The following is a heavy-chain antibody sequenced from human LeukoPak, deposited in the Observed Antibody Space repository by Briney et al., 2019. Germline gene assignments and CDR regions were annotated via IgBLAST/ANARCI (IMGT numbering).Heavy chain of an antibody. V-gene: IGHV3-30*03. CDR3: ATYDVTYYYDSSGYYHDY. Sequence: GGSLRLSCAASEFTFSSYGMHWVRQAPGKGLEWVAVISYDGSNKYYADSVKGRFTISRDNSKNTLYLQMNSLRAEDTAVYYCATYDVTYYYDSSGYYHDYWGQGTLVTVSS. CDR1: EFTFSSYG. D-gene: IGHD3-22*01. CDR2: ISYDGSNK. J-gene: IGHJ4*02.